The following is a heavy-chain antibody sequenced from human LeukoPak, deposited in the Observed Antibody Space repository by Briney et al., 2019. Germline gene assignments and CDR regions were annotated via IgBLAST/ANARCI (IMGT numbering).Heavy chain of an antibody. D-gene: IGHD3-9*01. J-gene: IGHJ3*02. CDR3: ARAPSDILTGYGAFDI. Sequence: GGSLRLSCAASGFTFSSYWMSWVRQAPGKGLEWVANIKQDGSEKYYVDSVKGRFTISRDNAKNSLYLQMNSLRAEDTAVYYCARAPSDILTGYGAFDIWGQGTMVTVSS. CDR1: GFTFSSYW. CDR2: IKQDGSEK. V-gene: IGHV3-7*01.